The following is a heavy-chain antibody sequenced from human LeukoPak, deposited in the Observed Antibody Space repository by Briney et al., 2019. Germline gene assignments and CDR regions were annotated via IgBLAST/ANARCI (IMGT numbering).Heavy chain of an antibody. Sequence: ETLSLTCTVSGGSISSSSYYWGWIRQPPGKGLEWVSTISSSGDSAYYADSVKGRFTISRDNSKNTLYLQINSLRAEDTAVYYCARRGEGHYYSDYWGQGTLVTVSS. CDR2: ISSSGDSA. J-gene: IGHJ4*02. D-gene: IGHD3-10*01. CDR3: ARRGEGHYYSDY. CDR1: GGSISSSSYY. V-gene: IGHV3-23*01.